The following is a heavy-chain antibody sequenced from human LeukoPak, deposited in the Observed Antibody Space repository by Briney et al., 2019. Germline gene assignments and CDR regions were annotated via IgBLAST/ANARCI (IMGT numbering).Heavy chain of an antibody. D-gene: IGHD3-22*01. Sequence: SETLSLTCTVSGGSISSNNYYWGWIRQPPGKGLEWIGTIYYSGSTYYNPSLKSRITISVDTSKNQFSLQLTSVTATDTAVYYCARHLFGSGYYPDYWGQGTLVTVSS. CDR2: IYYSGST. V-gene: IGHV4-39*01. CDR3: ARHLFGSGYYPDY. CDR1: GGSISSNNYY. J-gene: IGHJ4*02.